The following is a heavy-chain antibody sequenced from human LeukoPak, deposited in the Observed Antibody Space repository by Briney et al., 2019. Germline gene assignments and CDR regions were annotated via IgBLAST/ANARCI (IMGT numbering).Heavy chain of an antibody. V-gene: IGHV1-18*01. CDR2: ISAYNGNT. Sequence: GASVTVSCTASGYTFTIYGISWVRQAPGQGLERMGWISAYNGNTNYAQRLQGGVTMTTDTSTSTAYMELRSLRSDDTAVYYCARDWDGVAAAGTDWYFDLWGRGTLVTVSS. D-gene: IGHD6-13*01. CDR1: GYTFTIYG. CDR3: ARDWDGVAAAGTDWYFDL. J-gene: IGHJ2*01.